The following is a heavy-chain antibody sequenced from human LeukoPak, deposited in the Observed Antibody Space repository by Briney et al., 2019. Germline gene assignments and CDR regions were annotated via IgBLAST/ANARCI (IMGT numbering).Heavy chain of an antibody. J-gene: IGHJ4*02. CDR3: ARSPYYYDSSGYDLDY. CDR1: GGTFSSYA. V-gene: IGHV1-69*05. D-gene: IGHD3-22*01. CDR2: IIPIFGTA. Sequence: SVKVSCKASGGTFSSYAISWVRQAPGQGLEWMGGIIPIFGTANYAQKFQGRVTITTDESTSTAYMELSSLRSEDTAVYYCARSPYYYDSSGYDLDYRGQGTLVTVSS.